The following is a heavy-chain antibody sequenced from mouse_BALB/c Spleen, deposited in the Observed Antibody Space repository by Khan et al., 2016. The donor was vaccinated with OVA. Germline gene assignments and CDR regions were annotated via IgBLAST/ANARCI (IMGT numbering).Heavy chain of an antibody. CDR2: ISYSGRT. D-gene: IGHD1-1*01. Sequence: EVKLLESGPGLVKPSQSLSLTCTVTGYSITSDYAWNWIRQFPGNKLEWVGYISYSGRTSYNPSLKSRISITRDTSKNPFFLQLSSVTTEDTATYSCARSVTITTVVATDFDYWGQGTTLTVSS. CDR1: GYSITSDYA. V-gene: IGHV3-2*02. CDR3: ARSVTITTVVATDFDY. J-gene: IGHJ2*01.